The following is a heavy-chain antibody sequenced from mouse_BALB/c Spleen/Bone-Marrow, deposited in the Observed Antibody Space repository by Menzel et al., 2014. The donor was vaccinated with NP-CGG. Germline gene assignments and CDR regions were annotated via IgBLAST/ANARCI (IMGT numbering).Heavy chain of an antibody. V-gene: IGHV5-12-2*01. J-gene: IGHJ4*01. CDR1: GFTFSSYI. D-gene: IGHD1-1*01. Sequence: EVQLVESGGGLVQPGGSLKLSCAASGFTFSSYIMSWVRQTPEKRLEWVAYISNGGGSTHYPDTVKGRFTISRDNAKNTLYLQMSSLKSEDTAMYYCARHPTYYYGSSWGNYAMDYWGQGTSVTVSS. CDR3: ARHPTYYYGSSWGNYAMDY. CDR2: ISNGGGST.